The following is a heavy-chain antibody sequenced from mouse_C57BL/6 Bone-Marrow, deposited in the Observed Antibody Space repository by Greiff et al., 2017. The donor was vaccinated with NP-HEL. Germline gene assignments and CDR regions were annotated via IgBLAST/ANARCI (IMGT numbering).Heavy chain of an antibody. CDR2: ISNGGGST. CDR1: GFTFSDYY. V-gene: IGHV5-12*01. J-gene: IGHJ3*01. CDR3: ASLHEALTWFAY. Sequence: EVKVVESGGGLVQPGGSLKLSCAASGFTFSDYYMYWVRQTPEKRLEWVAYISNGGGSTYYPDTVKGRFTISRDNAKNTLYLQMSRLKSEDTAVYYCASLHEALTWFAYWGQGTLVTVSA. D-gene: IGHD1-2*01.